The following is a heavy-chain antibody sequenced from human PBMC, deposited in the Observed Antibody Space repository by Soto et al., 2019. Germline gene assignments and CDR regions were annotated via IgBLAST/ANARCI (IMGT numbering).Heavy chain of an antibody. CDR2: VSSRGRDT. CDR3: ATSSTRAHYYVMDV. Sequence: PXGSLIVSWASSGVTFSGYSVNLAPKAPGKGLEWVAGVSSRGRDTSYADSVKGRFTISRDTSKDTLYLQMNSLRAEDTAVYYCATSSTRAHYYVMDVCGQRTTVTVSS. CDR1: GVTFSGYS. J-gene: IGHJ6*02. V-gene: IGHV3-23*01. D-gene: IGHD1-26*01.